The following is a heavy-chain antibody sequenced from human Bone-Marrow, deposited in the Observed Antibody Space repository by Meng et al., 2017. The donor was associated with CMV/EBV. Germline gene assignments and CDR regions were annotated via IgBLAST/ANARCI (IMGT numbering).Heavy chain of an antibody. D-gene: IGHD6-13*01. J-gene: IGHJ4*02. V-gene: IGHV5-51*01. Sequence: SCKGSGYSFTMYWIGWVRQMPRKGLEWMGIIYPGDSDTRYSPSFQGQVTISADKSISTAYLQWSSLKASDTAIYYCARQQQLDRSFDYWGQGTLVTVSS. CDR2: IYPGDSDT. CDR3: ARQQQLDRSFDY. CDR1: GYSFTMYW.